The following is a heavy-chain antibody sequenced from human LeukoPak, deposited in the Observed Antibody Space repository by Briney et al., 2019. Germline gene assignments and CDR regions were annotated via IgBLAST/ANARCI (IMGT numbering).Heavy chain of an antibody. Sequence: PSETLSLTCTVSGGSVSSGSHDWSWIRQPPGKGLEWIGCIYYSGNTNYNPSLKGRITIAIDTSKNQFSLKLSSVTAADTAVYYCARGTVTLDYWGQGTLVTVSS. CDR3: ARGTVTLDY. D-gene: IGHD4-17*01. V-gene: IGHV4-61*01. J-gene: IGHJ4*02. CDR2: IYYSGNT. CDR1: GGSVSSGSHD.